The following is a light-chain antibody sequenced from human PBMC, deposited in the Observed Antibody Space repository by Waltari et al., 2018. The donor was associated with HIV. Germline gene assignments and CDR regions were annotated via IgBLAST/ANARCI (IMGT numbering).Light chain of an antibody. CDR1: SLSRYS. Sequence: SSELTQDPAVSVSLGQTVTITCHGDSLSRYSANWYYQNPGQAPFVVMYGKDNRPSGSPAGFSGASWCDAGSLTSTWAQAQDDTAYYCDTRHDNDKHHVFGAGTKVTV. CDR2: GKD. J-gene: IGLJ1*01. V-gene: IGLV3-19*01. CDR3: DTRHDNDKHHV.